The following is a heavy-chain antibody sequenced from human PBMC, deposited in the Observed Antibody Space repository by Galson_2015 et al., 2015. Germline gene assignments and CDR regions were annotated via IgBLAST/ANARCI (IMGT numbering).Heavy chain of an antibody. CDR2: IYPGDSDT. V-gene: IGHV5-51*03. J-gene: IGHJ6*02. Sequence: QSGAEVTKPGESLPISCKGSGYSFTNYWIDWVRQMPGKGLEWMGIIYPGDSDTRYSPSFQGQVTISADKSISTAYLQWSSLKASDTAMYYCARRTGGYYYGMDVWGQGTTVTVSS. D-gene: IGHD3-10*01. CDR1: GYSFTNYW. CDR3: ARRTGGYYYGMDV.